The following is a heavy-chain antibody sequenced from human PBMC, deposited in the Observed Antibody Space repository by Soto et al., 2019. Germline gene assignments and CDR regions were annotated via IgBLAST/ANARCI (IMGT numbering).Heavy chain of an antibody. D-gene: IGHD5-12*01. Sequence: PSETLSLTCTVSGGSIDSGDYYWSWVRQPPGKALEWLGYIYYSGSTIYNPSLESRVTLSIDTSENQFSLKLSSVTAADTAVYYCAKSLSAYGLGWLNPWGQGTRVTVSS. V-gene: IGHV4-30-4*01. J-gene: IGHJ5*02. CDR2: IYYSGST. CDR1: GGSIDSGDYY. CDR3: AKSLSAYGLGWLNP.